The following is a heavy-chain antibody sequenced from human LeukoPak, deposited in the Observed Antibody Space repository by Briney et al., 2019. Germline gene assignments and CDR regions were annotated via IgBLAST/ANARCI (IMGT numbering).Heavy chain of an antibody. CDR1: GFTFSSYA. D-gene: IGHD3-22*01. V-gene: IGHV3-23*01. J-gene: IGHJ4*02. Sequence: GGSLRLSCAASGFTFSSYAMSWVRQAPGKGLEWVSAISGSGGSTYYADSVKGRFTISRDNSKNTLYLQMNSLRAEDTAVYYCAKVRYYYYDSSGYLLFDYWGREPWSPSPQ. CDR3: AKVRYYYYDSSGYLLFDY. CDR2: ISGSGGST.